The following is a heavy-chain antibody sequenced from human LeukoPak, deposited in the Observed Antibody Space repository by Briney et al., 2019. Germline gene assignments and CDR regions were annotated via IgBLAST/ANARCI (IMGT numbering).Heavy chain of an antibody. CDR2: FDPEDGET. Sequence: GASVKVSCKVSGYTLTELPMHWVRQAPGKGLEWMGGFDPEDGETIYAQKFQGRVTMTEDTSTDTAYMELSSLRSEDTAVYYCATDLGVCPWDVDMTTVTTCRDYWGQGTLVTVSS. CDR1: GYTLTELP. CDR3: ATDLGVCPWDVDMTTVTTCRDY. V-gene: IGHV1-24*01. D-gene: IGHD4-17*01. J-gene: IGHJ4*02.